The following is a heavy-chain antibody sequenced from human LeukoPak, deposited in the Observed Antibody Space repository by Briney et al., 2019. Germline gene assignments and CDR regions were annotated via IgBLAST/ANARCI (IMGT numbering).Heavy chain of an antibody. CDR2: ISSSSSYI. CDR1: GFTFSSYS. D-gene: IGHD1-7*01. Sequence: PGGSLRLSCAASGFTFSSYSMNWVRQAPGKGLEWVSSISSSSSYIYYADSVKGRFTISRDNAKNSLYLQMNSLRAEDTAVYYCARDPGRGGTGTSYWGQGTLVTVSS. CDR3: ARDPGRGGTGTSY. J-gene: IGHJ4*02. V-gene: IGHV3-21*01.